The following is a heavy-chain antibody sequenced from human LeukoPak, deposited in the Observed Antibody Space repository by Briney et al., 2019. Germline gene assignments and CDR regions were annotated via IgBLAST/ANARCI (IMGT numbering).Heavy chain of an antibody. D-gene: IGHD5-18*01. CDR3: ARQRYSYGTNDAFDI. CDR1: GGSISSSSYY. J-gene: IGHJ3*02. CDR2: IYYSGTT. Sequence: SETLSLTCTVSGGSISSSSYYWGWIRQPPGKGLEWIGSIYYSGTTYYNPSLKSRVTISVDTSKNQFSPKLSSVTAADTAVYYCARQRYSYGTNDAFDIWGQGTMVTVSS. V-gene: IGHV4-39*01.